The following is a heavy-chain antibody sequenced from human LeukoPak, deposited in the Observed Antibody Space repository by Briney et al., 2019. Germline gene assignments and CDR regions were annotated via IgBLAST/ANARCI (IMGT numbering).Heavy chain of an antibody. CDR3: ATTSIAAAVPGCFDY. V-gene: IGHV3-48*03. Sequence: GGSLRLSCEASGFXFSSYEMNWVRQAPGKGLEWVSYISSSGKTIYYADSTKGRFTVSRDNAKNSLYLQMNSLRAEDTAVYYCATTSIAAAVPGCFDYWGQGTLVTVFS. CDR1: GFXFSSYE. CDR2: ISSSGKTI. D-gene: IGHD6-13*01. J-gene: IGHJ4*02.